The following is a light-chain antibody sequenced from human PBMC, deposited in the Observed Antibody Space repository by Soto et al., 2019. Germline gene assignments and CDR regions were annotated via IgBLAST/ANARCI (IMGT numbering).Light chain of an antibody. J-gene: IGKJ3*01. Sequence: IVVTQSADTLSLCPGERATLSCRASQNVGNYLAWYQEKPGQAPRLLISDTSNRATGIPARFSGSGSGTDFTLTISGLEPDGFALYFCQQRADWPITFGPGTKVDIK. V-gene: IGKV3-11*01. CDR2: DTS. CDR1: QNVGNY. CDR3: QQRADWPIT.